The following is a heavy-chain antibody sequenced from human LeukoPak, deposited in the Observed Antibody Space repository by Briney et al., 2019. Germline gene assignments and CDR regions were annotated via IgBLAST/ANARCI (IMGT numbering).Heavy chain of an antibody. D-gene: IGHD3-3*01. J-gene: IGHJ4*02. CDR3: AKGGVLRFLEWPFDY. V-gene: IGHV3-23*01. Sequence: GGSLRLSCAASGFTFSSYAMSWVRQAPGKGLEWVSAISGSGGSTYCADSVKGRFIISRDNSKTTLYLQMISLRAEDTAVYYCAKGGVLRFLEWPFDYWGQGTLVTVSS. CDR1: GFTFSSYA. CDR2: ISGSGGST.